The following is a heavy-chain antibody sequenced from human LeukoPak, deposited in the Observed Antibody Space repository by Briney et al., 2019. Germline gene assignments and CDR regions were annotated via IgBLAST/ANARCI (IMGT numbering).Heavy chain of an antibody. CDR3: ARAVSDFWSGWKFDY. CDR2: INSDGSST. D-gene: IGHD3-3*01. CDR1: GFTFSSYW. Sequence: PGGSLRLSCAASGFTFSSYWMDWVRQAPGKGLGWVSRINSDGSSTIYADSVKGRFTISRDNAKNTLYLQMNSLRAEDTAVYYCARAVSDFWSGWKFDYWGQGTLVTVSS. V-gene: IGHV3-74*01. J-gene: IGHJ4*02.